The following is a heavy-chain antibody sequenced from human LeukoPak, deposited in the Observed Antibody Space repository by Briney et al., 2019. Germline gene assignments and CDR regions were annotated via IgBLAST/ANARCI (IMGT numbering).Heavy chain of an antibody. CDR2: INPSGGST. CDR1: GYTFTSYY. J-gene: IGHJ4*01. Sequence: ASVKVSCKASGYTFTSYYMHWVRQAPGQGLEWMGIINPSGGSTSYAQKFQGRVTMTRDTSTSTVYMELSSLRSEDTAVYYCARDYGVGATPGYFDYWGQEPWSPSPQ. V-gene: IGHV1-46*01. CDR3: ARDYGVGATPGYFDY. D-gene: IGHD1-26*01.